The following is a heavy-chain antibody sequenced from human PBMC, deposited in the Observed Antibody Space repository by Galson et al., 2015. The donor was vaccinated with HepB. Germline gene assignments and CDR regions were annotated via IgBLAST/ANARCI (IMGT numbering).Heavy chain of an antibody. V-gene: IGHV3-30*18. CDR3: AKGRSGDYGGVVDF. D-gene: IGHD4-17*01. CDR1: GFTFSSYG. Sequence: LRLSCAASGFTFSSYGMHWVRQAPGKGLEWVAVISYDGSNKYYADSVKGRFTISRDNSKNTLYLQMNSLRAEDTAVYYCAKGRSGDYGGVVDFWGQGTLVTVSS. CDR2: ISYDGSNK. J-gene: IGHJ4*02.